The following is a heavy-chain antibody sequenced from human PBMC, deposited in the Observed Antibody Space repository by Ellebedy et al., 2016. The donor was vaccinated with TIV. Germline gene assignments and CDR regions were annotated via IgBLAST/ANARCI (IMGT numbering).Heavy chain of an antibody. CDR2: IFPDDSDT. J-gene: IGHJ6*01. CDR1: GYNFANYW. CDR3: ARQSLYYHGLDV. Sequence: GESLKISCKGSGYNFANYWIAWVRPMPGEGPECMGVIFPDDSDTKYRPPFQGQVTISADKSTSTVYLQWSRLQASDSAIYFCARQSLYYHGLDVWGQGTRVTVSS. V-gene: IGHV5-51*01.